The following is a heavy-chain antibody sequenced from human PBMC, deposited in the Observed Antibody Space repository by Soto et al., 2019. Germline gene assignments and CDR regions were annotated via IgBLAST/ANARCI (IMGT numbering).Heavy chain of an antibody. D-gene: IGHD4-4*01. CDR1: GGSITGYY. CDR2: IHYSGST. Sequence: SETLSLTCTVSGGSITGYYWSWIRQPPGKGPEWIGNIHYSGSTNYNPSLKSRVTISVDTSKNQFSLRLSSVTAAETAVYYCARHSYYSNPLRFDPWGQGTLVT. J-gene: IGHJ5*02. CDR3: ARHSYYSNPLRFDP. V-gene: IGHV4-59*08.